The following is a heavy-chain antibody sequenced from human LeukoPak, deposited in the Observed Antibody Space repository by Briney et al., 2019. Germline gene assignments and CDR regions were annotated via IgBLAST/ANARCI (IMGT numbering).Heavy chain of an antibody. CDR1: GFPFSSYW. D-gene: IGHD2-15*01. CDR2: INSDGSST. CDR3: AVVVVAATAFDI. V-gene: IGHV3-74*01. J-gene: IGHJ3*02. Sequence: GGPLRLSCAASGFPFSSYWMHLVRQAPGKGLVWVSRINSDGSSTSYADSVKGRFTISRDNAKNTLYLQMNSLRAEDTAVYYCAVVVVAATAFDIWGQGTMVTVSS.